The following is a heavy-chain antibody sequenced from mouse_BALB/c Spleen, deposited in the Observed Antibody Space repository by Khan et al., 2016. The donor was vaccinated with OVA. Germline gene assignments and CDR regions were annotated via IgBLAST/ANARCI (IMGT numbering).Heavy chain of an antibody. V-gene: IGHV1-7*01. D-gene: IGHD1-1*01. CDR2: INPSTGYT. J-gene: IGHJ2*01. Sequence: QVQLQQSGAELAKPGASVKMSCKASGYTFINYWILWVKQRPGQGLEWIGYINPSTGYTEYNQNFKEKATLTADKSSSTAYMQLSSLTSEDSAVYYGARRGLRWDFDYWGQGTTLTVSS. CDR3: ARRGLRWDFDY. CDR1: GYTFINYW.